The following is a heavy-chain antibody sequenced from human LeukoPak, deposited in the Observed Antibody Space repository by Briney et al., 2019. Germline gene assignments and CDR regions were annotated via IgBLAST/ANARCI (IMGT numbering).Heavy chain of an antibody. V-gene: IGHV3-20*04. D-gene: IGHD4-17*01. CDR2: INWNGGST. Sequence: GGSLRLSCAASGFTFDDYGMSWVRQAPGEGLEWVSGINWNGGSTGYADSVKGRFIISRDNAKNSLYLQMNSLRAEDTAVYYRARARPDYGDYHYYYYMDVWGKGTTVTVSS. CDR3: ARARPDYGDYHYYYYMDV. CDR1: GFTFDDYG. J-gene: IGHJ6*03.